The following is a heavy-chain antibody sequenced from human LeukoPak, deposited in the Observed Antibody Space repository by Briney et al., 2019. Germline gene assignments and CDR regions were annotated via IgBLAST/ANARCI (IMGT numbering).Heavy chain of an antibody. V-gene: IGHV4-39*01. J-gene: IGHJ4*02. Sequence: SETLSLTYTVSGGSISSSSYYWGWIRQPPGKGLEWIGSIYYSGSTYYNPSLKSRVTISVDTSKNQFSLKLSSVTAADTAVYYCARHKIFGVVIQDFDYWGQGTLVTVSS. D-gene: IGHD3-3*01. CDR2: IYYSGST. CDR3: ARHKIFGVVIQDFDY. CDR1: GGSISSSSYY.